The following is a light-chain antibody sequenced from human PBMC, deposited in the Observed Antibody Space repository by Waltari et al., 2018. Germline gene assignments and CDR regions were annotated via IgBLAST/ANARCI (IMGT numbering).Light chain of an antibody. CDR3: SAWEVRLTTWL. J-gene: IGLJ3*02. V-gene: IGLV10-54*04. Sequence: QAGLTQPPSVSKGLRQTATLTCSGNSKNVAEEGAYWLQQHQGHPPKVLSYKNTHRPYGLSERVSASRSGKTASLTISGLQAEDEAEYYCSAWEVRLTTWLFGGGTKLTVL. CDR2: KNT. CDR1: SKNVAEEG.